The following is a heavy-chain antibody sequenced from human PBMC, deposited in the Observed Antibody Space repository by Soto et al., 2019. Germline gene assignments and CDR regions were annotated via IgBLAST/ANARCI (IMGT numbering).Heavy chain of an antibody. V-gene: IGHV3-23*01. Sequence: GGSLRLSCAASGFTFRNYVFSWVRQAPGKGLEWVSAITSSGNITEYADSVRGRFTTSRDNSQSTVYLDMNSLTAEDTAIYYCAKDMFATTFVITALPRFALWGHGTQVPVP. D-gene: IGHD1-20*01. CDR3: AKDMFATTFVITALPRFAL. CDR2: ITSSGNIT. J-gene: IGHJ4*01. CDR1: GFTFRNYV.